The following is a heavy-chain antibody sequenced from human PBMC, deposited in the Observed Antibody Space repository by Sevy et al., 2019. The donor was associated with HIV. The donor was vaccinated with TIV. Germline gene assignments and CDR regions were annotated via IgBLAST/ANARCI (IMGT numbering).Heavy chain of an antibody. CDR3: ARDKRENYDFWSGPFPYYYYGMDV. Sequence: ASVKVSCKASGYTLTSYGISWVRQAPGQGLEWMGWISAYNGNTNYAQKLQGRVTMTTDTSTSTAYMELRSLRSDDTAVYYCARDKRENYDFWSGPFPYYYYGMDVWGQGTTVTVSS. CDR2: ISAYNGNT. V-gene: IGHV1-18*01. CDR1: GYTLTSYG. D-gene: IGHD3-3*01. J-gene: IGHJ6*02.